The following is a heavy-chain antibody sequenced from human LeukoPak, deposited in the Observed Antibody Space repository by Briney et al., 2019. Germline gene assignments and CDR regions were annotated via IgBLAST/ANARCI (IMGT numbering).Heavy chain of an antibody. CDR1: GFTFSSYS. D-gene: IGHD3-16*01. CDR2: ISYDGSNE. J-gene: IGHJ6*02. Sequence: PGGSLRLSCAASGFTFSSYSMHWVRQAPGKGLEWVAVISYDGSNEYYADSVKGRFTISRDNSKNTLYLQMNSLRAEDTAVYYFARDRSDYSIKYHYYYGMDVWGQGTPVTVSS. CDR3: ARDRSDYSIKYHYYYGMDV. V-gene: IGHV3-30-3*01.